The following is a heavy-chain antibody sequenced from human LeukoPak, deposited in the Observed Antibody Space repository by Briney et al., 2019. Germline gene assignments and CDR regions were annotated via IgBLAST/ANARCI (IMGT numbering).Heavy chain of an antibody. CDR2: INPNSGGT. V-gene: IGHV1-2*02. Sequence: ASVKVSCKASGYTFTSYDINWVRQAPGQGLEWMGWINPNSGGTNYAQKFQGRVTMTRDTSISTAYMELSRLRSDDTAVYYCARDRDYIWGSYRSLDYWGQGTLVTVSS. CDR1: GYTFTSYD. D-gene: IGHD3-16*02. J-gene: IGHJ4*02. CDR3: ARDRDYIWGSYRSLDY.